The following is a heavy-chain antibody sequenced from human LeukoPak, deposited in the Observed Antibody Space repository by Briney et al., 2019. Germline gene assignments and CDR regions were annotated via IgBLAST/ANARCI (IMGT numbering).Heavy chain of an antibody. CDR1: GGSISSSSYY. CDR3: ASGDYDFWSGYYYYFDY. CDR2: IYYSGST. V-gene: IGHV4-39*01. Sequence: PSETLSLTCTVSGGSISSSSYYWGWIRQPPGTGLEWIGSIYYSGSTYYNPSLKSRVTISVDTSKNQFSLKLSSVTAADTAVYYCASGDYDFWSGYYYYFDYWGQGTLVTVSS. D-gene: IGHD3-3*01. J-gene: IGHJ4*02.